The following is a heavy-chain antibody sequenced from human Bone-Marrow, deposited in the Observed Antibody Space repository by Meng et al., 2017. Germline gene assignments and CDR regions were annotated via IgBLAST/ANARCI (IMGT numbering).Heavy chain of an antibody. CDR3: ARDFIAVAGNPLGY. Sequence: ASVKVSCKASGYTFTSYAMNWLRQAPGQGLEWMGWINTNTGNPTYAQGFTGRFVFSLDTSVSTAYLQISSLKAEDTAVYYCARDFIAVAGNPLGYWGQGTLVTVSS. D-gene: IGHD6-19*01. V-gene: IGHV7-4-1*02. CDR2: INTNTGNP. CDR1: GYTFTSYA. J-gene: IGHJ4*02.